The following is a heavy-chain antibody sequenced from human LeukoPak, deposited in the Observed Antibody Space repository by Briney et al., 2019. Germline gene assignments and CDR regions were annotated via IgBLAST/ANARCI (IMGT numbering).Heavy chain of an antibody. CDR2: TSYDESNK. J-gene: IGHJ4*02. CDR3: AKGHYYGSGSLDY. Sequence: PGKSLRLSCAASGFTFSNYAMHWVRQAPGKGLEWVAVTSYDESNKYYADSVKGRFTISRDNSKNTLYVQMNSLRAEDTAVYYCAKGHYYGSGSLDYWGQGTLVTVSS. V-gene: IGHV3-30*04. CDR1: GFTFSNYA. D-gene: IGHD3-10*01.